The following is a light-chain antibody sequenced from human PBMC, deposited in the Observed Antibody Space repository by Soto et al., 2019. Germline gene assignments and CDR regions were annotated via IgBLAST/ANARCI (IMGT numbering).Light chain of an antibody. J-gene: IGKJ1*01. CDR2: GAS. CDR1: QSVSTN. Sequence: EIVMTQSPATLSLSPEERGTLSCRASQSVSTNLAWYQQKPGQAPRLLIYGASTRATGVPGRFSGSGSGTEFTLTISSLQSEDFAIYYCQHYNNWPPWTFGQGTKVEIK. CDR3: QHYNNWPPWT. V-gene: IGKV3-15*01.